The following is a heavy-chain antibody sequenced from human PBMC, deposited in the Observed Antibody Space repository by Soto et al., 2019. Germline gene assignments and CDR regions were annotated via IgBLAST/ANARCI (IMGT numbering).Heavy chain of an antibody. CDR3: ARESEDLTSNFDY. CDR2: ISSTTNYI. J-gene: IGHJ4*02. CDR1: GFTFTRYS. Sequence: GGSLRLSCAASGFTFTRYSMNWVRQAPGKGLGWVSSISSTTNYIYYGDSMKGRFTISRDNAKNSLYLEMNSLRAEDTAVYYCARESEDLTSNFDYWGQGTLVTVSS. V-gene: IGHV3-21*06.